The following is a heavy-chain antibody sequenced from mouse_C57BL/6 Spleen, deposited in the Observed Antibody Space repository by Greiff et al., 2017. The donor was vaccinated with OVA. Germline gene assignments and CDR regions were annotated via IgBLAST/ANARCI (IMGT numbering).Heavy chain of an antibody. J-gene: IGHJ3*01. D-gene: IGHD2-2*01. Sequence: EVQLQQSGPELVKPGASVKISCKASGYTFTDYYMNWVKQSHGKSLEWIGDINPNNGGPSYTQKFKGKVTLTVDKSSSTAYMELRSLTSGDSAVDNCAREGYDDPAWFAYWGQGTLVTVSA. V-gene: IGHV1-26*01. CDR3: AREGYDDPAWFAY. CDR2: INPNNGGP. CDR1: GYTFTDYY.